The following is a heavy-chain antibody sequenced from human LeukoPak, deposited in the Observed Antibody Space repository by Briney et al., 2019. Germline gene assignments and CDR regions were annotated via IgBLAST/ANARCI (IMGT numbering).Heavy chain of an antibody. V-gene: IGHV3-11*01. CDR2: ISGNGGVI. CDR1: GFTFSDNY. Sequence: PGGSLRLSCAASGFTFSDNYMTWVRQAPGKGLEWLSYISGNGGVIQYADSVKGRFTISRDNAKNSLYLQMNSLRAEDTALYYCAKDGGSSWPTNWFDPWGQGTLVTVSS. D-gene: IGHD6-13*01. CDR3: AKDGGSSWPTNWFDP. J-gene: IGHJ5*02.